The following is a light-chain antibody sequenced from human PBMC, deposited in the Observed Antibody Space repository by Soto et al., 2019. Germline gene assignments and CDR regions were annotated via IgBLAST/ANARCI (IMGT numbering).Light chain of an antibody. Sequence: EIVLTQSPVNLSLYPGERATLSCRASQSVDSLLAWYQQKPGQPPRLLLFDASSRATGVPARFSGSGFETDFTLTISSLEPEDFAVYYCQQRFNWPLTFGGGTKVE. CDR1: QSVDSL. J-gene: IGKJ4*01. CDR2: DAS. CDR3: QQRFNWPLT. V-gene: IGKV3-11*01.